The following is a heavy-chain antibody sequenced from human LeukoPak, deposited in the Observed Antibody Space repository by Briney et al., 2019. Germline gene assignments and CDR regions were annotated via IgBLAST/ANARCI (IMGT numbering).Heavy chain of an antibody. CDR2: ISSSSSTI. D-gene: IGHD5-24*01. CDR1: GFTFSTYS. Sequence: QPGGSLRLSCTASGFTFSTYSMNWVRQAPGKGLEWVSYISSSSSTIYYADSVKGRFTISRDNAKNSLYLQMNSLRAEDTAVYYCARDPVLRDGYNQLDYWGQGTLVTVSS. V-gene: IGHV3-48*01. CDR3: ARDPVLRDGYNQLDY. J-gene: IGHJ4*02.